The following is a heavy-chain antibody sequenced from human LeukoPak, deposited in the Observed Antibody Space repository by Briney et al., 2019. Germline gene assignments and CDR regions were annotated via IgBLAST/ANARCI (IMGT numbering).Heavy chain of an antibody. CDR1: GFTFSSYA. V-gene: IGHV3-23*01. CDR2: ISGSGGST. CDR3: AKEGYDSSGYYYKPYYYYGMDV. Sequence: GGSLRLSCAASGFTFSSYAMSWVRQAPGKGLEWVSAISGSGGSTYYADSEKGRFTISRDNSKNTLYLQMNSLRAEDTAVYYCAKEGYDSSGYYYKPYYYYGMDVWGQGTTVTVSS. J-gene: IGHJ6*02. D-gene: IGHD3-22*01.